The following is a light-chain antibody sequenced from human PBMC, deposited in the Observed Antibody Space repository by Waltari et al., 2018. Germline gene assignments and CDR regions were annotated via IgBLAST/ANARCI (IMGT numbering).Light chain of an antibody. V-gene: IGLV5-45*01. CDR2: YKSDSDK. J-gene: IGLJ3*02. CDR3: MTWHSSAWV. CDR1: SGINVGTYR. Sequence: QPVLTQPASLSASPGASASLTCTLRSGINVGTYRIYWYQQKPGSPPQYLLRYKSDSDKQQGSGVPSRFSGSTDASANAGILLISGLQSEDEADYYCMTWHSSAWVFGGGTKLTVL.